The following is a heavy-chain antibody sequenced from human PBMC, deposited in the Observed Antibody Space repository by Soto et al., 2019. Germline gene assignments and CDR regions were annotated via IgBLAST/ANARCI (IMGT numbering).Heavy chain of an antibody. J-gene: IGHJ4*02. V-gene: IGHV1-3*01. CDR1: GGTFSSYA. CDR3: ARGERYYYDASGYFGFDY. D-gene: IGHD3-22*01. CDR2: INPGNGNT. Sequence: ASVKVSCKASGGTFSSYAIHWVRQAPGQRLEWMGWINPGNGNTKYSQKFQGRVTITRDTSASTAYMELSSLRSEDTAVYYCARGERYYYDASGYFGFDYWGQGTLVTVSS.